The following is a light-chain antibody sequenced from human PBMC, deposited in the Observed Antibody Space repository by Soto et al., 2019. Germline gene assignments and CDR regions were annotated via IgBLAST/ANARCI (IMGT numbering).Light chain of an antibody. CDR2: SAS. Sequence: VMTQSHATLSVSPGERATLSCRASQSIRTDLAWYQQKPGQAPSLLIFSASTRATGVPARFSGSGSGTEFTLTISSLQPEDFATYYCQQLNSYPLPFGGGTKVAIK. CDR3: QQLNSYPLP. V-gene: IGKV3-15*01. CDR1: QSIRTD. J-gene: IGKJ4*01.